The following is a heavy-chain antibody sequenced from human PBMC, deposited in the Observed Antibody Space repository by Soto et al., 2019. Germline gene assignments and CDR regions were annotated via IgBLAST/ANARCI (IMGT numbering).Heavy chain of an antibody. D-gene: IGHD6-6*01. Sequence: PSETLSRTCTVSGGSVSSGIYYWIWIRQPPGKGLEWIGYIYYSGSTYYNPSLKSRVTISVDTSKNQFSLKLSSVTAADTAVYYWARSSLNSNWFDPWGQGTLVTVSS. CDR1: GGSVSSGIYY. CDR2: IYYSGST. CDR3: ARSSLNSNWFDP. V-gene: IGHV4-30-4*08. J-gene: IGHJ5*02.